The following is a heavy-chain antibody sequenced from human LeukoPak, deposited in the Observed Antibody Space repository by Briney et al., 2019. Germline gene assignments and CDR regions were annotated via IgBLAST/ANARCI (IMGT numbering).Heavy chain of an antibody. CDR3: ARDSSTYYYGSGSYGGSVDY. V-gene: IGHV3-30*02. J-gene: IGHJ4*02. CDR2: IRYDGSNK. D-gene: IGHD3-10*01. Sequence: GGSLRLSCAASGFTFSSYGIHWVRQAPGKGLEWVAFIRYDGSNKYYADSVKGRFTISRDNSKNTLYLQMNSLRAEDTAVYYCARDSSTYYYGSGSYGGSVDYWGQGTLVTVSS. CDR1: GFTFSSYG.